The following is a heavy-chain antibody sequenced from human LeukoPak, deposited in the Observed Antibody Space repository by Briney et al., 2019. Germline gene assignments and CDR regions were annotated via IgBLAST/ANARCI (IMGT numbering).Heavy chain of an antibody. Sequence: ASVKVSCKASGYTFTSYYMHWVRQAPGQGLEWMGIINPSGGSTSYAQKFQGRVTMTRDTSTSTVYMELSSLRSEDTALYYCARVAIFGVALNWFDPWGQGTLVTVSS. J-gene: IGHJ5*02. CDR3: ARVAIFGVALNWFDP. D-gene: IGHD3-3*01. V-gene: IGHV1-46*03. CDR2: INPSGGST. CDR1: GYTFTSYY.